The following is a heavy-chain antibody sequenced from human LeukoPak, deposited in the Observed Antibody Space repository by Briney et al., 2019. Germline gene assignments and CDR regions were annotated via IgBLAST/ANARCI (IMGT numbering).Heavy chain of an antibody. Sequence: SETLSLTCTVPGGSISSYYWSWIRQTPGKGLEWIGYIYYSGSTNYNPSLKSRVTISVDTSKNQFSLKLSSVTAADTAVYFCARHGASGSYLYYFDYWGQGTLVTVSS. D-gene: IGHD1-26*01. CDR1: GGSISSYY. J-gene: IGHJ4*02. V-gene: IGHV4-59*08. CDR2: IYYSGST. CDR3: ARHGASGSYLYYFDY.